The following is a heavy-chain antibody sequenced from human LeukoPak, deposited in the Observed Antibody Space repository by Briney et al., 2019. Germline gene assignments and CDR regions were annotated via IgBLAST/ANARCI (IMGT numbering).Heavy chain of an antibody. CDR3: ARNITIFGVVKS. D-gene: IGHD3-3*01. J-gene: IGHJ4*02. V-gene: IGHV4-34*01. Sequence: SETLSLTCPVYGGSFSGYYWSWIRQPPGKGLEWIGEINHSGSTNYNPSLKSRVTISLDTSKNQFSLKLSSVTAADTAVYYCARNITIFGVVKSRGQGTLVTVSS. CDR2: INHSGST. CDR1: GGSFSGYY.